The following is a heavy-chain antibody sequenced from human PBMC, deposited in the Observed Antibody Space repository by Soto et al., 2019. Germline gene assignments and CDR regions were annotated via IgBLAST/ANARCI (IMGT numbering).Heavy chain of an antibody. CDR2: IIPIFGTA. J-gene: IGHJ6*04. CDR3: ARDILATRRASDNSSSGRDV. D-gene: IGHD5-12*01. Sequence: SVKVSCKASGGTFSSYAISWVRQAPGQGLEWMGGIIPIFGTANYAQKFQGRVTITADESTSTAYMELSSLRSEDTAVYYCARDILATRRASDNSSSGRDVWGKGTRVTAS. CDR1: GGTFSSYA. V-gene: IGHV1-69*13.